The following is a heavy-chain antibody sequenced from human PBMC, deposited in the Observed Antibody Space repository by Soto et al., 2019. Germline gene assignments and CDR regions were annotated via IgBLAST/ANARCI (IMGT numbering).Heavy chain of an antibody. CDR3: ARHSRRTNWFDP. D-gene: IGHD6-13*01. Sequence: SETLSLTCTVSGGSISSSSYYWGWIRQPPGKGLEWIGSIYYSGSTYYNPSLKSRVTISVDTSKNQFSLKLSSVTAADTAVYYCARHSRRTNWFDPWGQGTLVTVSS. CDR1: GGSISSSSYY. V-gene: IGHV4-39*01. J-gene: IGHJ5*02. CDR2: IYYSGST.